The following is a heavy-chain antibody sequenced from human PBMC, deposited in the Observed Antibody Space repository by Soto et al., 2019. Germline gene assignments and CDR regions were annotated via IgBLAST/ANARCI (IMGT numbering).Heavy chain of an antibody. CDR3: TQIYGSGSWGWYFHS. D-gene: IGHD1-26*01. J-gene: IGHJ4*02. CDR2: IFWDKND. CDR1: GFSLITGVG. V-gene: IGHV2-5*02. Sequence: QITLKESGPSLVRPTETLTLTCTFSGFSLITGVGVGWVRQPPGKALEWLAVIFWDKNDYYRPSLQTRVTISXAXSXAXXVLTLTNMDPEDTATYFCTQIYGSGSWGWYFHSWGQGTLVTVSS.